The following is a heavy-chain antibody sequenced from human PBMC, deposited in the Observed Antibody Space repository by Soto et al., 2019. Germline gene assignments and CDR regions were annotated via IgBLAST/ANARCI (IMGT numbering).Heavy chain of an antibody. CDR1: GGSISTYY. V-gene: IGHV4-59*12. J-gene: IGHJ3*02. CDR3: ARASRADAFDI. Sequence: QVQLQESGPGLVKPSETLSLTCTVSGGSISTYYWSWIRQPPGGGLEWIGYIYFSGTTNYNPSLKSRVTMSVATSKIQFSLKLSSVTAADTAMYYCARASRADAFDIWGQGTVVTVSS. CDR2: IYFSGTT.